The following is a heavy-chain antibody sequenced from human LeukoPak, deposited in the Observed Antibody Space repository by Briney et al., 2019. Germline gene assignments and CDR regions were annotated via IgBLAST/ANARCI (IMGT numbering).Heavy chain of an antibody. J-gene: IGHJ6*03. CDR1: DDSITMYY. D-gene: IGHD6-19*01. V-gene: IGHV4-59*01. CDR2: VDHTGST. CDR3: AREPVYSSGWYYYYYMDV. Sequence: SETLSLTCSVSDDSITMYYWTWIRQPPGKGLEWIGYVDHTGSTNFNPSLNGRVSISRDTTKNLFSLRLRSVTAADTAVYYCAREPVYSSGWYYYYYMDVWGKGTTVTISS.